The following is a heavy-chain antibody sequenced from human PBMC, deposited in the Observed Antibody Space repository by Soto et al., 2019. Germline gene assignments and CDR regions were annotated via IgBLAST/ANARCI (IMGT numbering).Heavy chain of an antibody. D-gene: IGHD4-17*01. CDR2: IYYSGST. V-gene: IGHV4-59*12. Sequence: LSLTCTVSGGSISSYYWSWIRQPPGKGLEWIGYIYYSGSTNYNPSLKSRVTISVDTSKNQFSLKLSSVTAADTAVYYCARGGHDYGGNLDYWGQGTLVTVSS. CDR1: GGSISSYY. CDR3: ARGGHDYGGNLDY. J-gene: IGHJ4*02.